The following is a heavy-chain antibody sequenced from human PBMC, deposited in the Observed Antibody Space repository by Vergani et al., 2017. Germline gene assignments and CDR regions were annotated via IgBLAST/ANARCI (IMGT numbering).Heavy chain of an antibody. V-gene: IGHV4-34*01. Sequence: QVQLQQWGAGLLKPSETLSLTCAVYGGSFSGYYWSWIRQPPGKGLEWIGEINHSGSTNYNPSLKSRVSISVDTSKNQFSLKLSSVTAADTAVYYCARGPIVVVVAATRWFDPWGQGTMVTVSS. J-gene: IGHJ5*02. D-gene: IGHD2-15*01. CDR1: GGSFSGYY. CDR2: INHSGST. CDR3: ARGPIVVVVAATRWFDP.